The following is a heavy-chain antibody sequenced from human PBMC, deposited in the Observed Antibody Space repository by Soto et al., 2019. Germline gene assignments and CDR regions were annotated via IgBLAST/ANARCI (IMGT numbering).Heavy chain of an antibody. Sequence: PSETLSLTCSIYSGSFSGYYWSWIRQPPGKGLEWIGEISQSGNTNYSPSLKSRVSISIDTSKKQFSLNLASVSAADTAVYYCARAPKVSGSSQTRPDFWGQGTLGT. CDR1: SGSFSGYY. D-gene: IGHD6-6*01. V-gene: IGHV4-34*01. J-gene: IGHJ4*02. CDR3: ARAPKVSGSSQTRPDF. CDR2: ISQSGNT.